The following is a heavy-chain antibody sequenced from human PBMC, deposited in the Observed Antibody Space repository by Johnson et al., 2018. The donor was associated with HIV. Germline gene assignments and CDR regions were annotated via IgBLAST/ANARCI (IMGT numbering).Heavy chain of an antibody. D-gene: IGHD2-21*02. CDR1: GFTFSSYG. Sequence: QVQLVESGGGVVQPGGSLRLSCAASGFTFSSYGMHWVRQAPGKGLEWVAFIRYDGSNKYYADSVKARFTISRDNYKNTLYLQMNSLRAEDTAVYYCATGVVVTAMNDAFDIWGQGTMVTVSS. V-gene: IGHV3-30*02. J-gene: IGHJ3*02. CDR3: ATGVVVTAMNDAFDI. CDR2: IRYDGSNK.